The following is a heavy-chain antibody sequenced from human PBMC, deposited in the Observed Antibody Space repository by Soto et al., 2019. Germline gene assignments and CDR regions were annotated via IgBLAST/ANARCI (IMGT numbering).Heavy chain of an antibody. V-gene: IGHV1-3*01. CDR1: GYTFTSYG. CDR3: ARDRAGGYCSSTSCPTSGMDV. D-gene: IGHD2-2*01. J-gene: IGHJ6*02. CDR2: ISAANGDT. Sequence: ASVKVSCKASGYTFTSYGIHWVRQAPGQRLEWMGWISAANGDTKYSPKFQGGVTITRDTSASTAYMELSSLRSEDTAVYYCARDRAGGYCSSTSCPTSGMDVWGQGTTVTVSS.